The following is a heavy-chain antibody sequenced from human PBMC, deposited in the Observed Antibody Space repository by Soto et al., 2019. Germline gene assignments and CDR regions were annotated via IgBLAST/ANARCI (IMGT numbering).Heavy chain of an antibody. Sequence: ASVKVSCKASGGTFSSYAISWVRQAPGQGLEWMGGIIPIFGTANYAQKFQGRVTITADESTSTAYMELSSLRSEDTAVYYCARDNPLYYDFWSGYHTRSGNWFDPWGQGTLVTVSS. CDR2: IIPIFGTA. D-gene: IGHD3-3*01. CDR3: ARDNPLYYDFWSGYHTRSGNWFDP. V-gene: IGHV1-69*13. CDR1: GGTFSSYA. J-gene: IGHJ5*02.